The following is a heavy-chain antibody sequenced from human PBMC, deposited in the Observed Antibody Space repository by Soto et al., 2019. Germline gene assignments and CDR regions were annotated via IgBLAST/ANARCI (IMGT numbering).Heavy chain of an antibody. Sequence: GGSLRLSCAASGFTFSSYWMSWVRQAPGKGLEWVANIKQDGSEKYYVDSGKGRFTISRENAKNSLYLQMNSLRAEDTAVYYCARDVPSYGSGSYYKDYWGQGTLVTVSS. CDR3: ARDVPSYGSGSYYKDY. CDR1: GFTFSSYW. V-gene: IGHV3-7*05. J-gene: IGHJ4*02. D-gene: IGHD3-10*01. CDR2: IKQDGSEK.